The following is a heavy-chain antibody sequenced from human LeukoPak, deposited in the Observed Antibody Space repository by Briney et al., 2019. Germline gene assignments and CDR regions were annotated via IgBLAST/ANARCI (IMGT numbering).Heavy chain of an antibody. Sequence: GRSLRLSCAASGFTFDDYAMHWVRQAPGKGLEWVSGISWNSGSIGYADSVKGRFTIFRDNDKNSLYLQMNSLRAEDTAWYYCAKGGIVGGQGTLVTVSS. D-gene: IGHD1-26*01. V-gene: IGHV3-9*01. J-gene: IGHJ4*02. CDR1: GFTFDDYA. CDR3: AKGGIV. CDR2: ISWNSGSI.